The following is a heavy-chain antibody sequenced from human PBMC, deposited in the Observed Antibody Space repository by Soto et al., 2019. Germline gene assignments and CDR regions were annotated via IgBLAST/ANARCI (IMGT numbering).Heavy chain of an antibody. CDR2: TYYRSKWYN. CDR3: ARAKPPNPVLCRDAFDI. V-gene: IGHV6-1*01. J-gene: IGHJ3*02. Sequence: QVPLQQSGPGLVKPSQTLSLTCAISGDSVSSNSAAWNWIRQSPSRGLEWLGRTYYRSKWYNDYAVSVKSRIPLNPDTSKNQFSMQLNSVTPEDTAVYYCARAKPPNPVLCRDAFDIWGQGTMVTVSS. CDR1: GDSVSSNSAA. D-gene: IGHD3-10*01.